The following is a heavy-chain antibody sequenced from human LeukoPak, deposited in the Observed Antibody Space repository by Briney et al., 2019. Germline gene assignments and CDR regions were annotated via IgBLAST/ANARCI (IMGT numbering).Heavy chain of an antibody. CDR1: GFTFSSYA. V-gene: IGHV3-23*01. CDR3: AKDRAQQLVLDF. J-gene: IGHJ4*02. CDR2: IIGSGSST. D-gene: IGHD6-13*01. Sequence: GGSLRLSCAASGFTFSSYAMGWVRQAPGKGLEWVSAIIGSGSSTYYADSVKGRFTISRDNSENTLFLQMNSLRAEDTAVYYCAKDRAQQLVLDFWGQGTLVTVSS.